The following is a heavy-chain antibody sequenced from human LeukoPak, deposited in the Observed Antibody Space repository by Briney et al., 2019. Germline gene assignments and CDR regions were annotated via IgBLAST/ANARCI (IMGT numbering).Heavy chain of an antibody. CDR3: AHSKGATVTLDY. V-gene: IGHV2-5*01. CDR2: IYWNDDK. D-gene: IGHD4-17*01. CDR1: GFSLGTSGVG. Sequence: SGPTLVKPTQTLTLTCTFSGFSLGTSGVGVGWIRQPPGKALEWLALIYWNDDKRYSPSLKSRLTITKDTSKNQVVLTMTNMDPVDTATYYCAHSKGATVTLDYWGQGTLVTVSS. J-gene: IGHJ4*02.